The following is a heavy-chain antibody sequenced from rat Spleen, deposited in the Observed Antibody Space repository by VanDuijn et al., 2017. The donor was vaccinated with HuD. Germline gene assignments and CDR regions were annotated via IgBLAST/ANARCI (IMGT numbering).Heavy chain of an antibody. Sequence: QVQLQQSGAELGKPGSSVTISCKASGYTFTSYYISWIKQTTGQGLEYIGYINTGSGGTNYNEKFKVKATLTVDKSSSTAFMQLSRLTPDDSAVYYCARGIIRGTRFAYWGQGTLVTVSS. J-gene: IGHJ3*01. D-gene: IGHD4-3*01. CDR1: GYTFTSYY. CDR3: ARGIIRGTRFAY. V-gene: IGHV1-43*01. CDR2: INTGSGGT.